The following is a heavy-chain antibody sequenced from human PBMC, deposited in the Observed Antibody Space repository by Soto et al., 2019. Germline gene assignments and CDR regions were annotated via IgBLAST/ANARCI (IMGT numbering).Heavy chain of an antibody. CDR1: GESCSGYY. V-gene: IGHV4-34*01. CDR2: INHSGST. J-gene: IGHJ6*02. Sequence: SETLSHTCAVYGESCSGYYWSWIRQPPGKGLEWIGEINHSGSTNYNPSLKSRVTISVDTSKNQFSLKLSSVTAADTAVYYCGRKGGIGSYYGMDVWGQGTTVTVSS. CDR3: GRKGGIGSYYGMDV. D-gene: IGHD2-15*01.